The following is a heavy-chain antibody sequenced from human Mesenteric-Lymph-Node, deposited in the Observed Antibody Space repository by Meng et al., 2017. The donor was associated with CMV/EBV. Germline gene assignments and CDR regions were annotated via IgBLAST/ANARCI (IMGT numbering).Heavy chain of an antibody. V-gene: IGHV3-48*01. CDR3: ARDRPEYYYGMDV. Sequence: GESLKISCAASGFTFSSYSMNWVRQAPGKGLEWVSYISSSSSTIYYADSVKGRFTISRDNSKNTLYLQMNSLRAEDTAVYYCARDRPEYYYGMDVWGQGTTVTVSS. CDR1: GFTFSSYS. D-gene: IGHD6-6*01. J-gene: IGHJ6*02. CDR2: ISSSSSTI.